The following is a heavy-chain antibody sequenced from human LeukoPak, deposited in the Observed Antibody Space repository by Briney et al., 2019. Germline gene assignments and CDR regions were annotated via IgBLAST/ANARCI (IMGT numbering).Heavy chain of an antibody. CDR2: IYYSGST. Sequence: SETLSLTCTVSGGSISSYYWSWIRQPPGKGLEWIGYIYYSGSTNYNPSLKSRVTISVDTSKNQFSLKLSSVTAADTAVYYCARLGWDDAFDIWGQGTMVTVSS. CDR3: ARLGWDDAFDI. J-gene: IGHJ3*02. D-gene: IGHD1-26*01. CDR1: GGSISSYY. V-gene: IGHV4-59*01.